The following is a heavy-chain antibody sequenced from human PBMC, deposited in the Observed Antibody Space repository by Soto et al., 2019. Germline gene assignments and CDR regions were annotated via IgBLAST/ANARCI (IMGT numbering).Heavy chain of an antibody. CDR1: GYSFTSYW. V-gene: IGHV5-10-1*01. CDR2: IDPSDSET. CDR3: ARLNSEDYNPMDF. J-gene: IGHJ6*02. D-gene: IGHD2-15*01. Sequence: GESLKSSCKGSGYSFTSYWIGWVRQMPGKGLEWLGRIDPSDSETNYSPSFQGHVTISSDKSISTAYLQWSSLKASDTAMYYCARLNSEDYNPMDFWGQGPTGT.